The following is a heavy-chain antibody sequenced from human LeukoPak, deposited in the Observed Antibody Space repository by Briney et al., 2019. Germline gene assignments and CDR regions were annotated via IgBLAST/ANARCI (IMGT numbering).Heavy chain of an antibody. J-gene: IGHJ5*02. CDR1: GFTFSSYA. Sequence: GGSLRPSCAASGFTFSSYAMSWVRQAPGKGLEWVSAISGSGGSTYYADSVKGRFTISRDNSKNTLYLQMNSLRAEDTAVYYCAKDFHFINKLLWFGELLYKGDWFDPWGQGTLVTVSS. CDR2: ISGSGGST. D-gene: IGHD3-10*01. CDR3: AKDFHFINKLLWFGELLYKGDWFDP. V-gene: IGHV3-23*01.